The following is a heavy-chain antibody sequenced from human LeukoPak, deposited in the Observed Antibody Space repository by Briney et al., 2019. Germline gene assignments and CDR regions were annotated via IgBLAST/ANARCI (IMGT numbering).Heavy chain of an antibody. CDR3: ARGGYSGYGLNFVVPDP. D-gene: IGHD5-12*01. CDR2: MNPNSGNT. J-gene: IGHJ5*02. V-gene: IGHV1-8*01. CDR1: GYTFTSYD. Sequence: ASVKVSCKASGYTFTSYDINWVRQATGQGLEWMGWMNPNSGNTGYAQKFQGRVTMTRNTSISTAYMELSGLRSEDTAVYYCARGGYSGYGLNFVVPDPWGQGTLVTVSS.